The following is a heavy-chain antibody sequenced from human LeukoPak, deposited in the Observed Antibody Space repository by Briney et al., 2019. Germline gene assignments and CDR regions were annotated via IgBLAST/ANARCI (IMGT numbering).Heavy chain of an antibody. J-gene: IGHJ4*02. CDR1: GYSFTSYW. Sequence: GESLKISCKGSGYSFTSYWIGWVRQMPGKGLEWMGIIYPGDSDTRYSPSFQVQVTISADKSISTAYLQWSSLKASDTAMYYCARPRTSYGDYVRYWGQGTLVTVSS. CDR3: ARPRTSYGDYVRY. D-gene: IGHD4-17*01. CDR2: IYPGDSDT. V-gene: IGHV5-51*01.